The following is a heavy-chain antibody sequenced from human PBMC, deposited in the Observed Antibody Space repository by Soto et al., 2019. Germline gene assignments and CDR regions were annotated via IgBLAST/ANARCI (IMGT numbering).Heavy chain of an antibody. D-gene: IGHD1-1*01. CDR1: GFTFCSYA. Sequence: EVQLFESGGGLVQPWGSPRLSCGASGFTFCSYAMSLVRQAPGKGLEWVSAISGSGGSTYYADSVKGRFTVSRDNSKHTLYLQTNSLRAEDTAVYYCAKDSYWNNPQWGQGTLVTVSS. V-gene: IGHV3-23*01. J-gene: IGHJ4*02. CDR3: AKDSYWNNPQ. CDR2: ISGSGGST.